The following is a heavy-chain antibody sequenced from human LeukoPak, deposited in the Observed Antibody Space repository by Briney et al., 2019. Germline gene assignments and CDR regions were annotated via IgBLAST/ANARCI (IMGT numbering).Heavy chain of an antibody. Sequence: SVTVSCKASGFTFTSTAVQWVRQARGQRLEWIGWILVGSGNTNYAQMFQEKVTLTWDVSTSTAYMVLSSLRSEDTAIYYCASDPPYTSSSAWWGQGTLVTVSS. D-gene: IGHD2-2*01. V-gene: IGHV1-58*01. CDR2: ILVGSGNT. CDR3: ASDPPYTSSSAW. CDR1: GFTFTSTA. J-gene: IGHJ4*02.